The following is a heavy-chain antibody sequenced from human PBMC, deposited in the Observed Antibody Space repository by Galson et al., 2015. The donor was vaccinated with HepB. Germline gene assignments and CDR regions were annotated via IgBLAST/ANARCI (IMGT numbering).Heavy chain of an antibody. CDR1: GFTFSSYA. CDR2: ISYDGSNK. Sequence: SLRLSCAASGFTFSSYAMHWVRQAPGKGLEWVAVISYDGSNKYYADSVKGRFTISRDNSKNTLYLQMNSLRAEDTAVYYCARGPTLLYPEDYWGQGTLVTVSS. J-gene: IGHJ4*02. D-gene: IGHD2-15*01. V-gene: IGHV3-30-3*01. CDR3: ARGPTLLYPEDY.